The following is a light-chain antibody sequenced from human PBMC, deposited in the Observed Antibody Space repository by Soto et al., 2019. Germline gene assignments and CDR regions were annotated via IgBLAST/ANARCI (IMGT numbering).Light chain of an antibody. V-gene: IGKV1-12*01. CDR2: AAS. CDR1: QDISSY. J-gene: IGKJ5*01. Sequence: DIQMTQSPCSVSASVGDRVSITCRASQDISSYLAWYQQKPGKAPKLLIYAASSLQSGVPSRFSGSGSGTDFTLTISSLQAEDFATYYCQQANSFPITFGQGTRLEIK. CDR3: QQANSFPIT.